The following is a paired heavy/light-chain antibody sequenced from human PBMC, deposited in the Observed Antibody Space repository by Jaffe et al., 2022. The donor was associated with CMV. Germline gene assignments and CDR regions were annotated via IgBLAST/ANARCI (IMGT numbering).Light chain of an antibody. CDR3: YSTDSSQNQRV. Sequence: SYELTQPPSVSVSPGQTARITCSGDTLPAKYAYWYQQKSAQAPVLVIYEDSTRPSGIPERFSGSRSGTMATLTISGAQVEDEADYYCYSTDSSQNQRVFGGGTKLTVL. CDR2: EDS. V-gene: IGLV3-10*01. CDR1: TLPAKY. J-gene: IGLJ2*01.
Heavy chain of an antibody. Sequence: QVQLVQSGAEVKNPGASVKISCKASGYIFTTRYMHWVRQAPGQGLEWMGIINPPNGVTSYAQKFQGRVTVTRDTSTSTVYMEVSSLRSEDTAVYFCARDIAVAGKDDAFDIWGQGTMVTVSS. CDR2: INPPNGVT. V-gene: IGHV1-46*01. CDR1: GYIFTTRY. CDR3: ARDIAVAGKDDAFDI. J-gene: IGHJ3*02. D-gene: IGHD6-19*01.